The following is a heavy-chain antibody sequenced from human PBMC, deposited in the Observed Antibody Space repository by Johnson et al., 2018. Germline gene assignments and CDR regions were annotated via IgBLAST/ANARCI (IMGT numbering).Heavy chain of an antibody. Sequence: EVQLLESGGGLVQPGGSLRLSCAASGFTFSSYAMTWVRQAPGKGLEWVSGISGSGGSTYNADSVKGRFTISRDNSKNTRYLQMNSLRAEDTAVYYCAKDVSSSSSFLDRWGKGTLVTVSS. V-gene: IGHV3-23*01. J-gene: IGHJ5*02. CDR3: AKDVSSSSSFLDR. D-gene: IGHD6-6*01. CDR2: ISGSGGST. CDR1: GFTFSSYA.